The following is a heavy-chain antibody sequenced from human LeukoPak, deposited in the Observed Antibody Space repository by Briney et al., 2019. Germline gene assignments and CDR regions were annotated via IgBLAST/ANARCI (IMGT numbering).Heavy chain of an antibody. Sequence: SETLSLTCTVSGGSISTSNYYWGWIRQPPGKGLEWIGNIFYSGSTYYSPSLRSRVTISLDTSRNQFSLKLNSVTAADTAVYYCARVLGDYYYMDVWGKGTTVTISS. CDR3: ARVLGDYYYMDV. CDR2: IFYSGST. J-gene: IGHJ6*03. CDR1: GGSISTSNYY. V-gene: IGHV4-39*07. D-gene: IGHD3-16*01.